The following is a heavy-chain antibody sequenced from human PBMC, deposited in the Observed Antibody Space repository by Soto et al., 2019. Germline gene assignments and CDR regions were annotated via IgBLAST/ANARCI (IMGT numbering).Heavy chain of an antibody. V-gene: IGHV3-23*01. Sequence: EVQLLESGGGLVQPGGSLRLSCAASGFTFSSYAMSWVRQAPGKGLEWVSASSGSGGSTYYADSVKGRFTISRDNSKNTLYLQMDSLSAEDTAVYYCAKENGYSSSWFEFDYWGQGALVTVSS. J-gene: IGHJ4*02. D-gene: IGHD6-13*01. CDR3: AKENGYSSSWFEFDY. CDR2: SSGSGGST. CDR1: GFTFSSYA.